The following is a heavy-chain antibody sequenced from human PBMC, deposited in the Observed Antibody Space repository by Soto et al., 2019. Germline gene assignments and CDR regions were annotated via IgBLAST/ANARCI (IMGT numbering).Heavy chain of an antibody. CDR1: GFTVSSNY. Sequence: GGSLRLSCAASGFTVSSNYMSWVRQAPGKGLEWVSVIYSGGSTYYADSVKGRFTISRDNSKNTLYLQMNSLRAEDTAVYYCARVRGYPIRYYYYYYMDVWGKGTTVTVSS. J-gene: IGHJ6*03. V-gene: IGHV3-66*01. CDR2: IYSGGST. D-gene: IGHD3-10*01. CDR3: ARVRGYPIRYYYYYYMDV.